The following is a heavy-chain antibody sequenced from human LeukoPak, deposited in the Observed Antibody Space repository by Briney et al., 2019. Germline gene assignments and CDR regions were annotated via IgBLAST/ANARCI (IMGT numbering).Heavy chain of an antibody. D-gene: IGHD3-9*01. V-gene: IGHV4-34*01. CDR2: INHSGST. J-gene: IGHJ4*02. CDR3: ARHEGWVYGYFDWLPNRAFDY. Sequence: SETLSLTCAVYGGSFSGYYWSWVRQPPGKGLEWIGEINHSGSTNYNPSLKSRVTISVDTSKNQFSLKLTSVTAADTAVYYCARHEGWVYGYFDWLPNRAFDYWGQGTLVTVSS. CDR1: GGSFSGYY.